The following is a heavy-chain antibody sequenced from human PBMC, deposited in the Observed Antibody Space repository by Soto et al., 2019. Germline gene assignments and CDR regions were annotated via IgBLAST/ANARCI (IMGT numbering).Heavy chain of an antibody. D-gene: IGHD7-27*01. Sequence: GGSLRLSCAASGFTFSSYSMNWVRQAPGKGLEWVSYISSSISTIYYADSVKGRFTISRDNAKNSLYLQMNSLRDEDTAVYYCARNYHLWGSLAWFDPWGQGTLVTFSS. CDR2: ISSSISTI. J-gene: IGHJ5*02. CDR3: ARNYHLWGSLAWFDP. CDR1: GFTFSSYS. V-gene: IGHV3-48*02.